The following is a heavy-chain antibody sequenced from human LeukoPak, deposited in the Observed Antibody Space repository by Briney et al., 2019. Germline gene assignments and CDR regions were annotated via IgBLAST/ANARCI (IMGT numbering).Heavy chain of an antibody. D-gene: IGHD3-10*01. Sequence: GGSLRLSCGASGFTFSTYAMSWVRQAPGKGLEWVSGIRGSGGATYYADSVKGRFTISRDNSKNTLYLQMNSLRAEDTAVYYCAKDDLGFGKLGYWGQGALVTVSS. V-gene: IGHV3-23*01. J-gene: IGHJ4*02. CDR3: AKDDLGFGKLGY. CDR1: GFTFSTYA. CDR2: IRGSGGAT.